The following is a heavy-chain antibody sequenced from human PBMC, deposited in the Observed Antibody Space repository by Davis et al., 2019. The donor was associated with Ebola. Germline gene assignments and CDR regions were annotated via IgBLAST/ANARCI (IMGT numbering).Heavy chain of an antibody. D-gene: IGHD4-11*01. Sequence: GESLKISCAASGFTFSSYSMHWVRQAPGKGLEWVAVILYDGSDKYYADSVKGRFTISRDNSKNTLYLQMNSLRPDDTAVYYCARETYPTTFNWFDPWGQGTLVTVSS. CDR2: ILYDGSDK. V-gene: IGHV3-30*04. CDR3: ARETYPTTFNWFDP. J-gene: IGHJ5*02. CDR1: GFTFSSYS.